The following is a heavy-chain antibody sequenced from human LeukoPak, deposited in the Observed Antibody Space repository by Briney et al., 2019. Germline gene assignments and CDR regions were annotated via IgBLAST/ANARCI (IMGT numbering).Heavy chain of an antibody. D-gene: IGHD2-15*01. V-gene: IGHV3-23*01. CDR2: SSGSGGST. J-gene: IGHJ4*02. Sequence: GGSLRLSCAASGFTFSNYAMSWVRQAPGKGLEWVSASSGSGGSTHYADSVKGRFTISRDNSKNTLYLQMNSLRAGDTAVYYCARYAGLYYSDYWGQETLVTVSS. CDR3: ARYAGLYYSDY. CDR1: GFTFSNYA.